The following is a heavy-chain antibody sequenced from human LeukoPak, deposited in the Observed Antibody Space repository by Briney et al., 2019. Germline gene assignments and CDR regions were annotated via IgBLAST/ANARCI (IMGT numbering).Heavy chain of an antibody. D-gene: IGHD3-10*01. V-gene: IGHV3-30*04. CDR2: ISYDGSNK. Sequence: GGSLRLSCAASGFTFSSYAMHWVRQAPGKGLEWVAVISYDGSNKYYADSVKGRFTISRDNSKNTLYLQMNSLRAEDTAVYYCARAITMARGFLDYWGQGTLVTVSS. J-gene: IGHJ4*02. CDR3: ARAITMARGFLDY. CDR1: GFTFSSYA.